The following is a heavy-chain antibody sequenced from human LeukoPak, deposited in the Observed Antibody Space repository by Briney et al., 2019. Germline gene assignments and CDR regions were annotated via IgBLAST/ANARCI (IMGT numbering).Heavy chain of an antibody. D-gene: IGHD3-22*01. Sequence: GGSLRLSCAASGFTFGSYTMNWVRQAPGKGLEWVSSITRSSSYIYYADSVKGRFTISRDNAKNSLCLQMNSLRAEDTAVYYCARHVVAVGFDYWGQGTLVTVSS. J-gene: IGHJ4*02. CDR2: ITRSSSYI. CDR1: GFTFGSYT. V-gene: IGHV3-21*01. CDR3: ARHVVAVGFDY.